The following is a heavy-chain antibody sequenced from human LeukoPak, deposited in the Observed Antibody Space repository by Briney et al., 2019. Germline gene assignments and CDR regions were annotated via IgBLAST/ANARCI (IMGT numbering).Heavy chain of an antibody. CDR2: IWYDGSNK. CDR3: AKAGRAFAL. CDR1: GFTFSSYG. J-gene: IGHJ3*01. V-gene: IGHV3-33*06. Sequence: GGSLRLSCAASGFTFSSYGMHWVRQAPGKWLEWVAVIWYDGSNKYYADSVKGRFTISRDNSKNTLYLQMNSLRAEDTAVYYCAKAGRAFALWGQGTMVTVPS.